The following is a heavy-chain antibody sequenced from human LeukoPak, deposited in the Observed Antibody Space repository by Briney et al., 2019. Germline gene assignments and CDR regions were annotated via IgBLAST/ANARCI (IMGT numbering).Heavy chain of an antibody. J-gene: IGHJ5*01. V-gene: IGHV3-73*01. CDR2: IRSKANSYAT. D-gene: IGHD1-26*01. CDR1: GFTFSGSA. Sequence: PGGSLRLSCAASGFTFSGSAMHWVRQASGKGLEWVGRIRSKANSYATAYAASVKGRFTISRDDSKNTAYLQMNSLKTEDTAVYYCTRRELPDEYNWFDSWGQGTLVTVSS. CDR3: TRRELPDEYNWFDS.